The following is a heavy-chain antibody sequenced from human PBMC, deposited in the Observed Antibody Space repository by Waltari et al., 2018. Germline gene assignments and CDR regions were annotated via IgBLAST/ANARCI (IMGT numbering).Heavy chain of an antibody. CDR2: IKREVDGGTA. Sequence: QLVQSGGGMVRPGEPLRTSCVGYGYPFHDAWMSWVRQAPAKGLEWVGRIKREVDGGTAEYIESVKDRFTISRDDSKNTLYLQMNSLKSEDSAVYFCVRESYGNDIWGQGTLVTVSS. J-gene: IGHJ4*02. V-gene: IGHV3-15*01. D-gene: IGHD4-17*01. CDR3: VRESYGNDI. CDR1: GYPFHDAW.